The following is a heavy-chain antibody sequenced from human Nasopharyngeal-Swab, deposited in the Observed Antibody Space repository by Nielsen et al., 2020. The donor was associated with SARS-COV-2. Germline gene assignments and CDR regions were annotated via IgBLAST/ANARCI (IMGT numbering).Heavy chain of an antibody. CDR2: IYDGGST. CDR1: GFTVTSNY. J-gene: IGHJ6*02. CDR3: ARALWGSYYYGMDV. V-gene: IGHV3-66*02. Sequence: GESLKISCAASGFTVTSNYMSWVRQAPGKGLEWVTIIYDGGSTYYADSVKGRFTISRDNSKNTLYLQMNSLRAEDTAVYYCARALWGSYYYGMDVWGQGTTVTVSS. D-gene: IGHD7-27*01.